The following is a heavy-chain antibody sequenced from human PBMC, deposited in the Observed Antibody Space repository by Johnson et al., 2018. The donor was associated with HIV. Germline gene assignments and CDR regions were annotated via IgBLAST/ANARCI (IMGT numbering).Heavy chain of an antibody. V-gene: IGHV3-30*03. CDR2: ISYDGSNK. CDR1: RFTFSNYA. D-gene: IGHD2-8*01. CDR3: ARGAFQKVYVSDDAFDI. J-gene: IGHJ3*02. Sequence: QMLLVESGGGVVQPGKSLRLSCSASRFTFSNYAMNWVRQATGKGLEWMAIISYDGSNKNYADSVKGRFTISRDNSKNTLYLQLNNLRAEDTAVYYCARGAFQKVYVSDDAFDICVQGTMVTVSS.